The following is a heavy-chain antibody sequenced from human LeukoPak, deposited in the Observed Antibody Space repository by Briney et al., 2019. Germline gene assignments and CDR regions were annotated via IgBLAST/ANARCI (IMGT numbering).Heavy chain of an antibody. Sequence: PGGSLRLSCGASGFXFSSYAISWVRQAPGKGLEWVSDICGNNGNTYYADSVKGRFTISRDNSKNTLYLQMNSLRAEDTAVYYCAKQTGGSCYSGFDSWGQGTLVTVST. CDR3: AKQTGGSCYSGFDS. D-gene: IGHD2-15*01. CDR2: ICGNNGNT. CDR1: GFXFSSYA. J-gene: IGHJ4*02. V-gene: IGHV3-23*01.